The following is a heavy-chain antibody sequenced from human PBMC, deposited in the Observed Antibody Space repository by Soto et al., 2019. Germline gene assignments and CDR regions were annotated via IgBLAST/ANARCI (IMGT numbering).Heavy chain of an antibody. CDR3: ARSIPKTTWTVNYFDY. V-gene: IGHV1-69*13. Sequence: SVKVSCKASGGTFSSYAISWVRQAPGQGLEWMGGIIPIFGTANYAQKFQGRVTITADESTSTAYMELSSLRSEDTAVYYCARSIPKTTWTVNYFDYWGQGTLVTVS. J-gene: IGHJ4*02. CDR1: GGTFSSYA. CDR2: IIPIFGTA. D-gene: IGHD1-7*01.